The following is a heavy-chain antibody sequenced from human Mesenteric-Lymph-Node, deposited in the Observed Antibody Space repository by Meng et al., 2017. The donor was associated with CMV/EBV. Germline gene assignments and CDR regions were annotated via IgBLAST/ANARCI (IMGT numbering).Heavy chain of an antibody. J-gene: IGHJ4*02. Sequence: QVQLQQWGAGLFKPSETLSLTCAVYGGSFSGYYWSWIRQPPGKGLEVIGESNHRGGPNYNPSLKSRVTISLDRYKNQFSLKLSSVTAEDTAVYYCARGSDIPVNNYWGQGTLVTVSS. CDR1: GGSFSGYY. CDR3: ARGSDIPVNNY. V-gene: IGHV4-34*01. D-gene: IGHD2-15*01. CDR2: SNHRGGP.